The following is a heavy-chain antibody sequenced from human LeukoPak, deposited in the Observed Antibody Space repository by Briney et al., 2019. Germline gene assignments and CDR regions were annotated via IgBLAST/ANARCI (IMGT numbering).Heavy chain of an antibody. Sequence: SETLSLICAVYGGSFSGYYWSWIRQPPGKGLEWIGEINHSGSTNYNPSLKSRVTISVDKSKNQFSLKLSSVTAADTAVYYCARVGYYYGSGSSGGYWGQGTPVTVSS. D-gene: IGHD3-10*01. J-gene: IGHJ4*02. CDR2: INHSGST. CDR3: ARVGYYYGSGSSGGY. V-gene: IGHV4-34*01. CDR1: GGSFSGYY.